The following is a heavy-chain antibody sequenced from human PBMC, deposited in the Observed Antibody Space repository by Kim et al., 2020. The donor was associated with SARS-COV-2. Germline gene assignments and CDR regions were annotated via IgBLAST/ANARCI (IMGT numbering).Heavy chain of an antibody. CDR1: GFTFSSYA. Sequence: GSLRLSCAASGFTFSSYAMSWVRQAPGKGLEWVSVIYSGGSSTYYADSVKGRFTISRDNSKNTLYLQMNSLRAEDTAVYYCAKGEAAAGLYYYGMDVWGQGTTVTVSS. J-gene: IGHJ6*02. CDR3: AKGEAAAGLYYYGMDV. V-gene: IGHV3-23*03. CDR2: IYSGGSST. D-gene: IGHD6-13*01.